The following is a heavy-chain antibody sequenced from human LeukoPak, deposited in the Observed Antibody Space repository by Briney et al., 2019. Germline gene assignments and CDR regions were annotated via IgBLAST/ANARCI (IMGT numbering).Heavy chain of an antibody. CDR2: IYTSESP. Sequence: SETLSLTCTVSGGSLRSYYWSWIRQPAGKGLEWIGRIYTSESPNYNPSLKSRVTMSVDTSKNQFSLKLSSVTAADTAVYYCARFGELSLFDYWGQGTLVTVSS. CDR1: GGSLRSYY. J-gene: IGHJ4*02. D-gene: IGHD3-10*01. V-gene: IGHV4-4*07. CDR3: ARFGELSLFDY.